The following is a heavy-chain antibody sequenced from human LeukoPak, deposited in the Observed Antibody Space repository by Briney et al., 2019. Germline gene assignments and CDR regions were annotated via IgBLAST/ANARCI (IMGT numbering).Heavy chain of an antibody. CDR1: GVSISSYY. CDR2: IYTSGST. Sequence: SETLSLTCTVSGVSISSYYWTWIRQSAGKGLEWIGRIYTSGSTNYNPSLKSRVTISVDTSKNQFSLKLSSVTAADTAVYYCARGFGGLDFDYWGQGTLVTVSS. J-gene: IGHJ4*02. V-gene: IGHV4-4*07. CDR3: ARGFGGLDFDY. D-gene: IGHD3-10*01.